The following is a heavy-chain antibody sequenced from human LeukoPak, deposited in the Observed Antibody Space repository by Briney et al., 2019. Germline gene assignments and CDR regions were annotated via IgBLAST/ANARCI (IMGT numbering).Heavy chain of an antibody. V-gene: IGHV3-48*02. J-gene: IGHJ4*02. D-gene: IGHD2-21*02. CDR1: GFILSNYS. CDR2: ISSTTTTR. CDR3: AKEGGGDQY. Sequence: PGGSLRLSCAASGFILSNYSMNWVRQAPGKGLEWVSYISSTTTTRYYADSVKGRFTISRDNAKNSLYLQMNSLRDEDTAVYYCAKEGGGDQYWGQGTLVTVSS.